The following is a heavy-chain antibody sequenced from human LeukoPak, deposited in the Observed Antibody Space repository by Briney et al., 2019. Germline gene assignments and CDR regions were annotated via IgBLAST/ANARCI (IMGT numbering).Heavy chain of an antibody. V-gene: IGHV3-30*02. D-gene: IGHD3-3*01. CDR2: IRYDGSNK. CDR3: AKATDYDFWSGYDRNSNWFDP. Sequence: PGGSLRLSCAASGFTFSSCGMHWVRQAPGKGLEWVAFIRYDGSNKYYADSVKGRFTISRDNSKNTLYLQMNSLRAEDTAVYYCAKATDYDFWSGYDRNSNWFDPWGQGTLVTVSS. CDR1: GFTFSSCG. J-gene: IGHJ5*02.